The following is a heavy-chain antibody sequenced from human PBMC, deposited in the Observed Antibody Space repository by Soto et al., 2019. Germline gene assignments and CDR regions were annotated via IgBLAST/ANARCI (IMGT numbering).Heavy chain of an antibody. V-gene: IGHV3-33*01. CDR1: GFTFSSYG. J-gene: IGHJ6*02. D-gene: IGHD6-19*01. CDR2: IWYDGSNK. CDR3: ARVPQHSSGWSYYYYGMDV. Sequence: GGSLRLSCAASGFTFSSYGMHWVRQAPGKGLEWVAVIWYDGSNKYYADSVKGRFTISRDNSKNTLYLQMNSLRAEDTAVYYCARVPQHSSGWSYYYYGMDVWGQGTTVTVSS.